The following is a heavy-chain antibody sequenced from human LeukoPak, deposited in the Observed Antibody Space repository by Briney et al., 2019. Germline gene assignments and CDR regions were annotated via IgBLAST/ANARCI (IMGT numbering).Heavy chain of an antibody. J-gene: IGHJ4*02. CDR2: ISGGGDIT. D-gene: IGHD2-21*02. Sequence: GGSLRLSCAASGFNFANHAMSWVRQTPWKGLEWVSAISGGGDITYYADSVTGRFTISRDNSKDTLFLQMHSLRPGDTAVYYCVREDTPATANYWGQGTLVTISS. V-gene: IGHV3-23*01. CDR3: VREDTPATANY. CDR1: GFNFANHA.